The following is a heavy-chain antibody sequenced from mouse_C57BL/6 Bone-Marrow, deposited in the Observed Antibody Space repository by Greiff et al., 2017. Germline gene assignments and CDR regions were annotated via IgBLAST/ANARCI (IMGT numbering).Heavy chain of an antibody. CDR1: GYTFTSYD. D-gene: IGHD1-1*01. CDR2: IYPRDGST. J-gene: IGHJ2*01. Sequence: QVQLQQSGPELVKPGASVKLSCKASGYTFTSYDINWVKQRPGQGLEWIGWIYPRDGSTKYNEKFKGKATLTVDTSSSTAYVELHRLTSEDSAVYFYARNNGSSPFDYWGQGTTLTVSS. V-gene: IGHV1-85*01. CDR3: ARNNGSSPFDY.